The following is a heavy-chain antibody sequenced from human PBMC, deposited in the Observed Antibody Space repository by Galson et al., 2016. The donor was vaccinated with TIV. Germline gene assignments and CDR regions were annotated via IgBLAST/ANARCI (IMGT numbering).Heavy chain of an antibody. CDR2: IYWDDRK. CDR3: ARSRGSSLED. J-gene: IGHJ4*02. D-gene: IGHD6-6*01. V-gene: IGHV2-5*02. CDR1: GFSLTTSGVG. Sequence: PALVKPTQTLTLTCSFSGFSLTTSGVGVGWIRQPPRKALEWLGFIYWDDRKLYSPSLKNRLTITRDTSKKQVVLTITNFDPADTATNYCARSRGSSLEDRGRGTLVTVSS.